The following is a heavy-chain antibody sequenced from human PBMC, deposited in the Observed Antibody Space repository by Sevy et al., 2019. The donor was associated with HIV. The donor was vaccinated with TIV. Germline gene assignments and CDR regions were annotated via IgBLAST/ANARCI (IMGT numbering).Heavy chain of an antibody. Sequence: SETLSLTCTASGGSISSYYWSWIRQPPGKGLEWIGYIYYSGSTNYNPSLKSRVTISVDTSKNQFSLKLSSVTAADTAVYYCARERQLVLDYWCPGTLVTVSS. D-gene: IGHD6-13*01. V-gene: IGHV4-59*01. CDR3: ARERQLVLDY. CDR2: IYYSGST. J-gene: IGHJ4*02. CDR1: GGSISSYY.